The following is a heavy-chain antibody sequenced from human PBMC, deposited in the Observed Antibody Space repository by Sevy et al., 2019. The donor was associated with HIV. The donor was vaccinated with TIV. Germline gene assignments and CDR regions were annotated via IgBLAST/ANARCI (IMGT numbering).Heavy chain of an antibody. CDR3: ARSAAANYMDV. J-gene: IGHJ6*03. D-gene: IGHD5-18*01. CDR1: GVSISSDY. V-gene: IGHV4-59*01. Sequence: SETLSLTCRVSGVSISSDYWSWIRQPPGKEPEWIGYIHHSGNSNYKTSLKSRVTMSVDTSKNQFSLNLRSVSAADTAVYYCARSAAANYMDVWGKGTTVTVSS. CDR2: IHHSGNS.